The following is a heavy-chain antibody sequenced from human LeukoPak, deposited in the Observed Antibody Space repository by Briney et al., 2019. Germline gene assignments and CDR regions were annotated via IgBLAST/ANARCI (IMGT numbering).Heavy chain of an antibody. J-gene: IGHJ5*01. CDR3: AKGSITQLRGIILSFGVFGS. V-gene: IGHV3-23*01. D-gene: IGHD3-10*01. CDR2: ISASGGNT. CDR1: GFTFSSYA. Sequence: GGSLRLSCAATGFTFSSYAMSWVHQAPGKGLEWVSTISASGGNTYYADFVKGRFTISRDNSNNTLYLQWNSLRAEDTAVYFCAKGSITQLRGIILSFGVFGSWGQGTLVTVSS.